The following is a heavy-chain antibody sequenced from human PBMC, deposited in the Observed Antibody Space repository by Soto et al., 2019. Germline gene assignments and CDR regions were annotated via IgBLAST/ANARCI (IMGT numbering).Heavy chain of an antibody. V-gene: IGHV4-59*01. CDR3: ARAGVVPAAILGWFDP. J-gene: IGHJ5*02. Sequence: KPSETLSLTCTVSGGSISSYYWSWIRQPPGKGLEWIGYIYYSGSTNYNPSLKSRVTISVDTSKNQFSLKLSSVTAADTAVYYCARAGVVPAAILGWFDPWGQGTLVTVS. D-gene: IGHD2-2*01. CDR2: IYYSGST. CDR1: GGSISSYY.